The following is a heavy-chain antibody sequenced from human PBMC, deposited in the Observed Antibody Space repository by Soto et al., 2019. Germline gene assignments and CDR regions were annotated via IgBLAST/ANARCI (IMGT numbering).Heavy chain of an antibody. CDR2: ISGGGGDT. V-gene: IGHV3-23*01. CDR3: AKRPGYSSSWYYFDS. Sequence: EVQLLESGGGLVQPGGSLRISCAASGFTFSFYALSWVRQAPGKGLEWVSAISGGGGDTYYADSVKGRFTISRDNSKNTLSLQMTSLRAEDTAVYYCAKRPGYSSSWYYFDSWGQGTLVTVSS. CDR1: GFTFSFYA. J-gene: IGHJ4*02. D-gene: IGHD6-13*01.